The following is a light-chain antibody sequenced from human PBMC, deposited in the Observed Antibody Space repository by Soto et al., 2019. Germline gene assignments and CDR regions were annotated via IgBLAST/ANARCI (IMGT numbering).Light chain of an antibody. CDR2: GAS. J-gene: IGKJ5*01. CDR1: QSVSSS. CDR3: QQYGGSPIT. Sequence: EIVLTQSPCTLSLSPGERATISCRASQSVSSSLAWYQQKPGQAPRLLISGASSRATGIPDRFSGSGSETDFTLTISRLEPEDFALYYCQQYGGSPITFGQGTRLEIK. V-gene: IGKV3-20*01.